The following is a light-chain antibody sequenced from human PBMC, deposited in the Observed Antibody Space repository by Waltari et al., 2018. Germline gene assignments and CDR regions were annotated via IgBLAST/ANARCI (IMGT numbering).Light chain of an antibody. CDR3: QQSYRAPQT. J-gene: IGKJ4*01. V-gene: IGKV1-39*01. CDR2: AAS. Sequence: DLQVTQSPSSLSASVGDRVTITCRTSQSISTSLNWYQPKPGKPPKLLLVAASALQSGVSSRFSGSGSQTDFTLTIRNLQPEDFATYYCQQSYRAPQTFGGGTKVDMK. CDR1: QSISTS.